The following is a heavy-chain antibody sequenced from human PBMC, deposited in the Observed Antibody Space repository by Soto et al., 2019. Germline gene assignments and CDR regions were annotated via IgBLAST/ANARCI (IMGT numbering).Heavy chain of an antibody. CDR3: AKGWGGGTSCPSQFEY. CDR2: ITKSGSNT. D-gene: IGHD2-2*01. CDR1: GFTFSESA. V-gene: IGHV3-23*01. J-gene: IGHJ4*02. Sequence: EVQLLESGGGLVQPGGSLRLSCAASGFTFSESAMGWVRQAPGKGLEWVSGITKSGSNTYYPDSVRGRFTISRDNSQDTLYLQLNSLRAEDTAVYYCAKGWGGGTSCPSQFEYWGQGTLVTVSS.